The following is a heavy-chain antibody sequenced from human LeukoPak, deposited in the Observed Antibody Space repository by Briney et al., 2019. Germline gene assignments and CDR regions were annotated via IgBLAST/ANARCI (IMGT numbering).Heavy chain of an antibody. CDR1: GGSFSGYY. J-gene: IGHJ6*03. V-gene: IGHV4-34*01. Sequence: PSETLSLTCAVYGGSFSGYYWSWIRQPPGKGLEWIGEINHSGSTNYNPSLKSRVTISVDTSKNQFSLKLSSVTAADTAVYYCGGAFYYYYMDVWGKGTTVTVSS. CDR2: INHSGST. CDR3: GGAFYYYYMDV.